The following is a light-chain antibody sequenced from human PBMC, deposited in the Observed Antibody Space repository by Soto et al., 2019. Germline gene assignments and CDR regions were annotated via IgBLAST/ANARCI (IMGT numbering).Light chain of an antibody. CDR1: QGISSY. V-gene: IGKV1-9*01. J-gene: IGKJ4*01. CDR3: QQLNKYPST. Sequence: IQLTQSPSSLSASVGDRVTITCRASQGISSYLGWYQQKPGKAPKLLIYGASTLQSGVPSRFSVSGSGTEFTLTISSLQPEDFATYYCQQLNKYPSTFGGGTKVEIK. CDR2: GAS.